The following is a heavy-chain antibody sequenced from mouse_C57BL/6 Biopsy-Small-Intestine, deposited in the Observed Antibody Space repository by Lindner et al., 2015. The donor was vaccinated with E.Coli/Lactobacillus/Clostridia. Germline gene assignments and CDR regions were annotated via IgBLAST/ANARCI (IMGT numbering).Heavy chain of an antibody. Sequence: SVKVSCKASGYSFTNYGVSWVRQAPGQGLEWLAWISAYNGNTYSIQKVEGRITLTTDSSMNTAYMELRGLRSDDSAVYFCARDEIAGYFASGGGMDVWGQGTTVTVSS. CDR3: ARDEIAGYFASGGGMDV. CDR1: GYSFTNYG. CDR2: ISAYNGNT. D-gene: IGHD1-1*02. J-gene: IGHJ1*01. V-gene: IGHV1-79*01.